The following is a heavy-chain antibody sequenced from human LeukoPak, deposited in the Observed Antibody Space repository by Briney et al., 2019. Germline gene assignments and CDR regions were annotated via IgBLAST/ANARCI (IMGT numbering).Heavy chain of an antibody. Sequence: SETLSLTCTVSGVSISSSNSYWGWIRQPPGKGLEWIGSIYYSGNTYYNASLKSQVSISIDTSKNQFSLKLSSVTAADTAVYYCARGQQLVGGDWFDPWGQGTLVTVSS. V-gene: IGHV4-39*07. J-gene: IGHJ5*02. CDR1: GVSISSSNSY. CDR2: IYYSGNT. CDR3: ARGQQLVGGDWFDP. D-gene: IGHD6-13*01.